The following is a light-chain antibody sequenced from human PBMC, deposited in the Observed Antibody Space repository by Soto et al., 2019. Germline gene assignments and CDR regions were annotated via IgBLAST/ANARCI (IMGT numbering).Light chain of an antibody. CDR3: MQALQTPLT. V-gene: IGKV2-28*01. CDR2: LGS. CDR1: QSLLYSNGYNY. J-gene: IGKJ4*01. Sequence: DIVMTQSPLSLPVTPGEPASISCRSSQSLLYSNGYNYLDWYLQKPGQSPQLLIYLGSSRASGVPDRFSGSGSGTDFTLKISRVEAEDVGVYYCMQALQTPLTFGGGTKVEIK.